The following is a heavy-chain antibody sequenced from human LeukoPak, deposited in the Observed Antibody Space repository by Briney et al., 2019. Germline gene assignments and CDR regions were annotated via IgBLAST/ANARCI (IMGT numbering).Heavy chain of an antibody. V-gene: IGHV4-4*02. D-gene: IGHD2-8*01. CDR3: SRENGAFSPFGY. Sequence: PSETLSLTCGVSGGSISNTNWWSWVRQPPGQGLEWIGEISLTGLTHYNPSLESHVTVSLDKSKNQLSLNLTSVTAADTAVYYCSRENGAFSPFGYWGQGTLVTVLS. CDR2: ISLTGLT. J-gene: IGHJ4*02. CDR1: GGSISNTNW.